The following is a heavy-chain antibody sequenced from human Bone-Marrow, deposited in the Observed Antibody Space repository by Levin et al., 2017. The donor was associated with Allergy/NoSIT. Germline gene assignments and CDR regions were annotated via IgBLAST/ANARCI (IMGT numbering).Heavy chain of an antibody. Sequence: LSLTCAASGFTFSDFYMSWIRQAPGKGLEWVAYISGRSTTIYYADSVEGRFTVSRDNAKSSFYLQMNSLRSEDTGVYYCAREFGSDYSSGSYGHWGEGTLVTVSS. CDR1: GFTFSDFY. D-gene: IGHD6-19*01. V-gene: IGHV3-11*01. CDR2: ISGRSTTI. CDR3: AREFGSDYSSGSYGH. J-gene: IGHJ4*02.